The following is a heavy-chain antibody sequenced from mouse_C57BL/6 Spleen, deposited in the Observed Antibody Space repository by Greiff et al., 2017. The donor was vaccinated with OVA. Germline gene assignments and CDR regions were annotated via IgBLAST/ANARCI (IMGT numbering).Heavy chain of an antibody. CDR2: INPNNGGT. CDR1: GYTFTDYN. V-gene: IGHV1-22*01. J-gene: IGHJ2*01. Sequence: EVKLMESGPELVKPGASVKMSCKASGYTFTDYNMHWVKQSHGKSLEWIGYINPNNGGTSYNQKFKGKATLTVNKSSSTAYMELRSLTSEDSAVYYCAMGLIYYGFDYWGQGTTLTVSS. CDR3: AMGLIYYGFDY. D-gene: IGHD2-1*01.